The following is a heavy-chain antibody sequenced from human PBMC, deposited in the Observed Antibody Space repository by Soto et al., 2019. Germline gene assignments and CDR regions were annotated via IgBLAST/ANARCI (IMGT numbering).Heavy chain of an antibody. V-gene: IGHV5-51*01. CDR2: IYPGDSDT. CDR1: SSSSYY. J-gene: IGHJ6*02. D-gene: IGHD6-19*01. Sequence: SSSSYYWGWIRQPPGKGLEWMGIIYPGDSDTRYSPSFQGQVTISADKSISTAYLQWSSLKASDTAMYYCARHRAIAVAGTKYYYYGMDVWGQGTTVTVSS. CDR3: ARHRAIAVAGTKYYYYGMDV.